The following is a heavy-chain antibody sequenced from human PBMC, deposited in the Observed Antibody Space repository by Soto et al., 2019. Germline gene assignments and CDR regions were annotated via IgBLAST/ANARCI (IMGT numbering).Heavy chain of an antibody. V-gene: IGHV1-69*01. Sequence: QVQLVQSGVEVREPGSAVKVSCKASGGTFKMYAMHWVRLAPGQGLEWMGGIIPILDKPTYAQKFQGRVTITVDDSTATAYMELTRLRSDDTAVYYCTRSIGSGGVVGGFDYWGQGTLVTVSS. CDR1: GGTFKMYA. CDR3: TRSIGSGGVVGGFDY. CDR2: IIPILDKP. D-gene: IGHD3-16*02. J-gene: IGHJ4*02.